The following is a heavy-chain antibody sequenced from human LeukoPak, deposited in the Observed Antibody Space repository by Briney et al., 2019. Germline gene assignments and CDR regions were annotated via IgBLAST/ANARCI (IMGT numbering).Heavy chain of an antibody. Sequence: PGGSLRLSCAASGFTFSSYAMSWVRQAPGKGLEWVSAISGSGGSTYYADSVKGRFTISRDNSKNTLYLQIDSLGVEGTAVYYCAKCMSATGVCLNFDSWGQGILVTVSS. J-gene: IGHJ4*02. D-gene: IGHD2-21*02. CDR2: ISGSGGST. CDR1: GFTFSSYA. CDR3: AKCMSATGVCLNFDS. V-gene: IGHV3-23*01.